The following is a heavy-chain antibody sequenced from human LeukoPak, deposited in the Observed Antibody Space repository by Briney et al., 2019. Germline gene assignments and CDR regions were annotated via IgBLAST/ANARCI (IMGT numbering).Heavy chain of an antibody. J-gene: IGHJ4*02. V-gene: IGHV1-18*01. CDR2: ISSYNGNT. CDR3: ARVPRLLWFGEFPGYFDY. CDR1: GYTITSYG. D-gene: IGHD3-10*01. Sequence: ASVKVSCKASGYTITSYGISWVRQAPGQGLEWMGWISSYNGNTNYAQKLQGRVTMTTDTSTSTAYMELRSLRSDDTAVYYCARVPRLLWFGEFPGYFDYWGQGTLVTVSS.